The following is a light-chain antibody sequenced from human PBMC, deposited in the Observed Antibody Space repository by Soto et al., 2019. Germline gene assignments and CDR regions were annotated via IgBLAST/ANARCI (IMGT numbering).Light chain of an antibody. J-gene: IGKJ5*01. CDR3: QQYNNWPT. CDR2: GAS. CDR1: ESVSSN. V-gene: IGKV3-15*01. Sequence: VMTQSPDTRSVSLGERATLSFRASESVSSNVAWYQQRPGQAPRLLIYGASTRATDTPVRFRGSGSGTEFTLTISSLQSEDFAVYYCQQYNNWPTFGQGTRLEIK.